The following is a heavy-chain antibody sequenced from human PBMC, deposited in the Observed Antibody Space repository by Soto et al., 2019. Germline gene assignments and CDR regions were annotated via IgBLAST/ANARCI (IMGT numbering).Heavy chain of an antibody. CDR3: ARGKAVAGIR. J-gene: IGHJ4*02. CDR1: GFTFSSYD. Sequence: GGSLRLSCAASGFTFSSYDMHWVRQATGKSLEWVSAIHTTGDTYYPDSVKGRFAISRDNAKNTLYLQMNSLRAEDTAVYYCARGKAVAGIRWGQGTLVTVSS. CDR2: IHTTGDT. D-gene: IGHD6-19*01. V-gene: IGHV3-13*01.